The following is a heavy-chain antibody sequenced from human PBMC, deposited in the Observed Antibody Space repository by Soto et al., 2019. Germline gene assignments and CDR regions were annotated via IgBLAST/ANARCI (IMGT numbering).Heavy chain of an antibody. Sequence: QVQLVESGGGVVQPGRSLRLSCAASRFTFSTYGMHGVRHAPGKGLDWVAVISYDGSNKYYADSVKGRFTVSRDNSKNSLYLQMNSLRAADTAVYYCARDRTLASYKTYYFDYWGQGYLVTVSS. CDR3: ARDRTLASYKTYYFDY. D-gene: IGHD1-26*01. J-gene: IGHJ4*02. V-gene: IGHV3-30*19. CDR2: ISYDGSNK. CDR1: RFTFSTYG.